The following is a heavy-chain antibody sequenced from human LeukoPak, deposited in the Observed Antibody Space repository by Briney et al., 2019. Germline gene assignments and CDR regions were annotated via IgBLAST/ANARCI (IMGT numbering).Heavy chain of an antibody. CDR3: AGRRTYYYYYMDV. CDR2: INHSGST. CDR1: GGSFSGYY. J-gene: IGHJ6*03. V-gene: IGHV4-34*01. Sequence: SETLSLTCAVYGGSFSGYYWSWIRQPPGKGLEWIGEINHSGSTDYNPSLKSRVTISVDTSKNQFSLKLSSVTAADTAVYYCAGRRTYYYYYMDVWGKGTTVTISS.